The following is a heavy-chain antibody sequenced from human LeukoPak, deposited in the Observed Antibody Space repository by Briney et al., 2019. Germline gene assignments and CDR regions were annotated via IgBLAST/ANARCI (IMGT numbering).Heavy chain of an antibody. CDR3: ARDKGRDGYTAFDY. V-gene: IGHV1-2*06. CDR2: INPNSGDT. CDR1: GYSFTNYY. J-gene: IGHJ4*02. Sequence: GASVKVSCKPSGYSFTNYYMHWVRQAPGQGLEWMGRINPNSGDTNYAQKFQGRVTITRDTSISTAYMELSRLRSDDTAVYYCARDKGRDGYTAFDYWGQGTLVTVSS. D-gene: IGHD5-24*01.